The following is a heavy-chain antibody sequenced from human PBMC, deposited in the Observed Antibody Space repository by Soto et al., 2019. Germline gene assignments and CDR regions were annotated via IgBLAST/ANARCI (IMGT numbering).Heavy chain of an antibody. Sequence: QLQLQESGSRLVKSSQTLSLTCTVFGDSMTSGDYSWSWIRQPPGKGLEWLGYIYRTGNTHYSPSLKSRVSISQDRSKIQFSLELTSVTAADTAVYYCARGDYQYSIDYWGQGTLVTVSS. CDR3: ARGDYQYSIDY. CDR2: IYRTGNT. V-gene: IGHV4-30-2*01. CDR1: GDSMTSGDYS. D-gene: IGHD2-2*01. J-gene: IGHJ4*02.